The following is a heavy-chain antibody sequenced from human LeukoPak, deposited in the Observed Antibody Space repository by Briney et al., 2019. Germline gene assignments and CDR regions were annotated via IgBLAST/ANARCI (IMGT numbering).Heavy chain of an antibody. V-gene: IGHV4-34*01. CDR1: GGSFSGYY. CDR2: INHSGST. D-gene: IGHD1-1*01. J-gene: IGHJ4*02. Sequence: PSETLSLTCAVYGGSFSGYYWRWIRQPPGKGLEWIGEINHSGSTNYNPSLKSRVTISVDTSKNQLSLKMSSVTAADTAVYYCTITTGTTLGLIDYWGQGTPVTVSS. CDR3: TITTGTTLGLIDY.